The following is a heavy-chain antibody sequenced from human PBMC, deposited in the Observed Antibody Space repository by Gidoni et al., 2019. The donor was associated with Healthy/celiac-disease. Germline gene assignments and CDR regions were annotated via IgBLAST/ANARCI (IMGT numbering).Heavy chain of an antibody. CDR3: AREGSSWRIQSFDY. CDR1: GFTSSSYG. CDR2: IWYDGSNK. V-gene: IGHV3-33*01. J-gene: IGHJ4*02. D-gene: IGHD6-13*01. Sequence: QVQLVESGGGVVQPGRSLRLSCAAPGFTSSSYGMHWVRQAPGKGLAWVAVIWYDGSNKYYADSVKGRFTISRDNSKNTLYLQMNSLRAEDTAVYYCAREGSSWRIQSFDYWGQGTLVTVSS.